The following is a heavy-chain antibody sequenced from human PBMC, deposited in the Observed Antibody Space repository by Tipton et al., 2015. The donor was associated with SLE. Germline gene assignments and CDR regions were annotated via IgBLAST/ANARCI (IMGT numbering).Heavy chain of an antibody. D-gene: IGHD5-12*01. J-gene: IGHJ4*02. Sequence: SLRLSCVASGFTFSSYAMHWVRQAPGKGLEWVAVISYDGSNKYYADSVKGRFTISRDNSKNTLYLQMNSLRAEDTAVYYCARSIWEWLPGDWGQGTLVTVSS. V-gene: IGHV3-30*04. CDR1: GFTFSSYA. CDR2: ISYDGSNK. CDR3: ARSIWEWLPGD.